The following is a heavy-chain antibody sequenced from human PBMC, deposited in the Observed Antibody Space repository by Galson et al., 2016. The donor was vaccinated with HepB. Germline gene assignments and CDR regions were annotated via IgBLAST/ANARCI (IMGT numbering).Heavy chain of an antibody. J-gene: IGHJ6*02. CDR1: GYTFSHYW. CDR3: VRRGTSSGGYYYYGRDV. Sequence: QSGAEVKKPGESLQISCKASGYTFSHYWIAWVRQMPGKGLEWMGNIYPDDSNVRYSPSLEGHVTISAARSSDTAYLQWNSLRASDTAIYFCVRRGTSSGGYYYYGRDVWGQGTAVTVSS. D-gene: IGHD6-25*01. V-gene: IGHV5-51*01. CDR2: IYPDDSNV.